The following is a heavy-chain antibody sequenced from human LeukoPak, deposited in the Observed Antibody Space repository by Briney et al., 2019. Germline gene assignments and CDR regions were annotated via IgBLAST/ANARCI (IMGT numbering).Heavy chain of an antibody. CDR2: ITESGDTI. V-gene: IGHV3-23*01. D-gene: IGHD3-22*01. CDR1: GFTFSSYA. Sequence: GGSLRLSCAASGFTFSSYAMSWVRQAPGKGLEWVSDITESGDTIYYADSVKGRFTISRDNSKNTLYLQMNSLRAEDTDIYYFATPRITMVVVGWYFDLWGRGTRVTVSS. CDR3: ATPRITMVVVGWYFDL. J-gene: IGHJ2*01.